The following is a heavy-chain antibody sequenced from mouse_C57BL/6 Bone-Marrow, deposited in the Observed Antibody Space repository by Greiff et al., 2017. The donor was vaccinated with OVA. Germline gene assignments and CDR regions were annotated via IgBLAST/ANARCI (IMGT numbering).Heavy chain of an antibody. D-gene: IGHD1-1*01. Sequence: QVQLQQSGAELARPGASVKLSCKASGYTFTSYGISWVKQRTGQGLEWIGEIYPRSGNTYYNEKFKGKATLTADKSSSTAYMELRSLTSEDSAVYFCASPPFFYYGSSPYYFDYWGQGTTLTVSS. V-gene: IGHV1-81*01. CDR3: ASPPFFYYGSSPYYFDY. J-gene: IGHJ2*01. CDR2: IYPRSGNT. CDR1: GYTFTSYG.